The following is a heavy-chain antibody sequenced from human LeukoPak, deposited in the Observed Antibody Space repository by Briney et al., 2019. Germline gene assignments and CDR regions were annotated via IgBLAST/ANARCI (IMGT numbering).Heavy chain of an antibody. D-gene: IGHD6-6*01. Sequence: SETLSLTCAVYGGSFSGYYWSWIRQPPGKGLEWIGEINHSGSTNYNPSLKSRVTISVDTSKNQFSLKLSSVTAADTAVYYCARGQTVWEQLVRSNWFDPWGQGTLVTVSS. CDR3: ARGQTVWEQLVRSNWFDP. V-gene: IGHV4-34*01. CDR2: INHSGST. J-gene: IGHJ5*02. CDR1: GGSFSGYY.